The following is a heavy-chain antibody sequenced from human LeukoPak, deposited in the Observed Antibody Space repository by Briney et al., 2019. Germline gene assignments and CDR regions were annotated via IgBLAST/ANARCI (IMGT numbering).Heavy chain of an antibody. J-gene: IGHJ5*02. CDR3: ARDRVAAAGTNWFDP. D-gene: IGHD6-13*01. CDR1: GFTFSSYW. CDR2: IKQDGSEK. V-gene: IGHV3-7*03. Sequence: GGSLRLSCAASGFTFSSYWMSWVRQAPGKGLEWVANIKQDGSEKYYVDSVKGRFTISRDNAKNSLYLQMNSLRAEDTAVYYCARDRVAAAGTNWFDPWGQGTLVTVSS.